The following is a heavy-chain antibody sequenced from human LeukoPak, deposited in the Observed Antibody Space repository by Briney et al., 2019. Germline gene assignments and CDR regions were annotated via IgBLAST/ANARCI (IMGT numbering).Heavy chain of an antibody. Sequence: PGGSLRLSCAASGFTFRSHWMHWVRQAPGKGLVWVSRINSDGSSTTYADSVKGRFTISRDNAKNTLYLQMNSLRAEDTAVYYCARANTGYSSSWYLFDYWGQGTLVTVSS. CDR3: ARANTGYSSSWYLFDY. CDR1: GFTFRSHW. V-gene: IGHV3-74*01. CDR2: INSDGSST. J-gene: IGHJ4*02. D-gene: IGHD6-13*01.